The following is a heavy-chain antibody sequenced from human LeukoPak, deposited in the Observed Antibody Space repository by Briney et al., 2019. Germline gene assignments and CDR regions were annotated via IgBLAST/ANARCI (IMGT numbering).Heavy chain of an antibody. D-gene: IGHD3-22*01. V-gene: IGHV3-30-3*01. J-gene: IGHJ4*02. CDR1: GFTFSSYA. CDR2: ISYDGSNK. CDR3: ARAYYYDSSGYYYDAYFDY. Sequence: GGSLRPSCAASGFTFSSYAMHWVRQAPGKGLEWVAVISYDGSNKYYADSVKGRFTISRDNSKNTLYLQMNSLRAEDTAVYYCARAYYYDSSGYYYDAYFDYWGQGTLVTVSS.